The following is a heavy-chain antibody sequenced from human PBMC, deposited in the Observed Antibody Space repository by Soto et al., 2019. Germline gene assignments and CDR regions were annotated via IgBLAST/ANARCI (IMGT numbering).Heavy chain of an antibody. CDR2: ISAYNGNT. CDR1: GYTFTSYG. J-gene: IGHJ4*02. V-gene: IGHV1-18*04. CDR3: ARDPHPGYSSGWSAY. Sequence: ASVKVSCKASGYTFTSYGISWVRQAPGQGLEWMGWISAYNGNTNYAQKLQGRVTMTTDTSTSTAYMELRSLRSDDTAVYYCARDPHPGYSSGWSAYWGQGTLVTAPQ. D-gene: IGHD6-19*01.